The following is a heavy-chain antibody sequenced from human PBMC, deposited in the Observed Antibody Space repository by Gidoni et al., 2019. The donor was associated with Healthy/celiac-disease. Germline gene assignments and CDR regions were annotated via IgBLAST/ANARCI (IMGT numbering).Heavy chain of an antibody. CDR1: GSTFSSHS. Sequence: EVQLVESGGGLVKPGGSMRLSCAASGSTFSSHSMNWVRKAPGKGLEWVSSMSSSSSYIYYADSVKGRFTISRDNAKKSLYLQMNSLRAEDTAVYYCARVMVILGYCSSTSCYTSYFDYWGQGTLVTVSS. J-gene: IGHJ4*02. V-gene: IGHV3-21*01. D-gene: IGHD2-2*02. CDR2: MSSSSSYI. CDR3: ARVMVILGYCSSTSCYTSYFDY.